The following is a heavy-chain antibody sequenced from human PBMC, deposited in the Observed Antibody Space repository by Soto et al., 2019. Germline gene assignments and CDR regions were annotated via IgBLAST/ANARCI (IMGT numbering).Heavy chain of an antibody. V-gene: IGHV3-23*01. J-gene: IGHJ4*02. CDR1: GFTFSSYG. CDR2: FGGSGGKT. D-gene: IGHD1-26*01. Sequence: EVQLLESGGGLVQPGGSLRLSCATSGFTFSSYGMSWVRQAPGKGLEWVSAFGGSGGKTYYADSVKGRFTISRDNPKNTLCLQMNSLRAEDTALYYCARATGSRRGFDYWGQGTLVTVSS. CDR3: ARATGSRRGFDY.